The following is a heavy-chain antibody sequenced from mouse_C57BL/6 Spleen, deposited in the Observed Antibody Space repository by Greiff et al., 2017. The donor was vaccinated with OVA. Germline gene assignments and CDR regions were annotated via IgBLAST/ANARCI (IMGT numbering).Heavy chain of an antibody. CDR1: GFSFNTYA. CDR3: VRHGGSSYGYAMDY. CDR2: IRSKSNNYAT. Sequence: EVQGVESGGGLVQPKGSLKLSCAASGFSFNTYAMNWVRQAPGKGLEWVARIRSKSNNYATYYADSVKDRFTISRDDSESMLYLQMNNLKTEDTAMYYCVRHGGSSYGYAMDYWGQGTPVTVSS. J-gene: IGHJ4*01. V-gene: IGHV10-1*01. D-gene: IGHD1-1*01.